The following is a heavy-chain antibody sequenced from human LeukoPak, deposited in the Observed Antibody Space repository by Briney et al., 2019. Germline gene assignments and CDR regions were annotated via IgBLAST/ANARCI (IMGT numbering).Heavy chain of an antibody. CDR2: IKEDGSEK. V-gene: IGHV3-7*01. CDR1: GFTFITYW. CDR3: ARDRAPSGSYYTSPNGLDY. J-gene: IGHJ4*02. D-gene: IGHD3-10*01. Sequence: GGSLRLSCEVSGFTFITYWMSWVRQAPGKGLEWVANIKEDGSEKYYVDSVKGRFTISRDNANNSLYLQMNSLRAEDTAVYYCARDRAPSGSYYTSPNGLDYWGQGTLVTVSS.